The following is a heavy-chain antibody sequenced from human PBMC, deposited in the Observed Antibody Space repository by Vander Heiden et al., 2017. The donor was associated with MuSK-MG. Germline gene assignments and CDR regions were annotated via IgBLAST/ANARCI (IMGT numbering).Heavy chain of an antibody. CDR3: ARARSSASLQDNRGPFDH. CDR1: GHSFSCSY. V-gene: IGHV1-2*02. J-gene: IGHJ4*02. CDR2: INPLFGAT. D-gene: IGHD2-15*01. Sequence: QVHLAQSGAEVREPGASVNVSCMPSGHSFSCSYIHWVRQAPGQGFEWMGWINPLFGATDHAQKFQGRVTMTRDTSIRTAYMDLSGLRSEDTAVYYCARARSSASLQDNRGPFDHWGQGTLVTVSS.